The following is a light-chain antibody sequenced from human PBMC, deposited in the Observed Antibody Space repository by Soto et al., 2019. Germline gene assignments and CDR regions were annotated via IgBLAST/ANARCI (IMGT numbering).Light chain of an antibody. V-gene: IGKV3-20*01. Sequence: EIVLTQSPVTLSLSPGERATLSCRASQSVSSSYLAWYQQKPGQAPRLLTYGASSRATGIPDRFSGSGSGTDFTLTIIRLEPEDFAVYYCQQYGSSPSTFGQGTRLEI. J-gene: IGKJ5*01. CDR1: QSVSSSY. CDR2: GAS. CDR3: QQYGSSPST.